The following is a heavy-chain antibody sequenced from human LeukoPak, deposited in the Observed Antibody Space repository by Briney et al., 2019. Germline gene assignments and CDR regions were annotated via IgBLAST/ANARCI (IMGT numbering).Heavy chain of an antibody. D-gene: IGHD3-3*01. CDR3: ARAGDFWSGYYIDY. Sequence: PSETLSLTCTVSGGSISSGGYYWSWIRQPPGKGLEWIGYIYHSGSTYYNPSLKSRVTISVDRSKNQFSLKLSSVTAADTAVYYCARAGDFWSGYYIDYWGQGTLVTVSS. CDR2: IYHSGST. V-gene: IGHV4-30-2*01. J-gene: IGHJ4*02. CDR1: GGSISSGGYY.